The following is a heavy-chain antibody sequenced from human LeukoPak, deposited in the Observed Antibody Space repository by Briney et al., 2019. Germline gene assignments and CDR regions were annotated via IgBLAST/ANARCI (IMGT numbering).Heavy chain of an antibody. J-gene: IGHJ4*02. CDR3: AGGYSYGHDY. V-gene: IGHV4-34*01. Sequence: SETLSLTCTVSGGSISSYYWSWIRQPPGKGLEWIGEINHSGSTNYNPSLKSRVTISVDTSKNQFSLKLSSVTAADTAVYYCAGGYSYGHDYWGQGTLVTVSS. D-gene: IGHD5-18*01. CDR1: GGSISSYY. CDR2: INHSGST.